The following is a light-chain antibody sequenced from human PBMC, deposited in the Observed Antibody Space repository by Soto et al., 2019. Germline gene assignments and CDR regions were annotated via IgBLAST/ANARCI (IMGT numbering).Light chain of an antibody. J-gene: IGKJ4*01. CDR2: AAS. CDR3: QQLKSYPLT. Sequence: DIQLTQSPSFLSASVGDRVTITCRASQGISSYLAWYQQKAGKAPKLLIYAASTLQSGVPSRFSGSGSGTEFTLTISSLQPEDCATYYCQQLKSYPLTFGGGTKVEIK. V-gene: IGKV1-9*01. CDR1: QGISSY.